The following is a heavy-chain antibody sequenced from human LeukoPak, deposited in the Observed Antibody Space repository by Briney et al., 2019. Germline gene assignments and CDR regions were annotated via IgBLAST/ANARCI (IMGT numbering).Heavy chain of an antibody. CDR1: GYTFTSYD. CDR2: MNPNSGNT. CDR3: ARGSSSYDFWSGYSHSGAFDI. V-gene: IGHV1-8*03. Sequence: GASVKVSCKASGYTFTSYDINWVRQATGQGLEWMGWMNPNSGNTGYAQKFQGRVTITRNTSISTAYMELSSLRSEDTAVYYCARGSSSYDFWSGYSHSGAFDIWGQGTMVTVSS. D-gene: IGHD3-3*01. J-gene: IGHJ3*02.